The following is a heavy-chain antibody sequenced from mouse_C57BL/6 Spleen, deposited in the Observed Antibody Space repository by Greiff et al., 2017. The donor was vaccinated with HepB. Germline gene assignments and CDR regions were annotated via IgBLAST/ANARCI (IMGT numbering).Heavy chain of an antibody. Sequence: QVQLKESGPGLVQPSQSLSITCTVSGFSLTSYGVHWVRQSPGKGLEWLGVIWSGGSTDYNAAFISRLSISKDNSKSQVFFKMNSLQADDTAIYYCARKHGSSPYYAMDYWGQGASVTVSS. CDR1: GFSLTSYG. V-gene: IGHV2-2*01. D-gene: IGHD1-1*01. CDR2: IWSGGST. CDR3: ARKHGSSPYYAMDY. J-gene: IGHJ4*01.